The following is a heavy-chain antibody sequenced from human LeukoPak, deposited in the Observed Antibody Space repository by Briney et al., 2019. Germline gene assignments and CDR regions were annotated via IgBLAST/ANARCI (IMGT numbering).Heavy chain of an antibody. D-gene: IGHD6-13*01. J-gene: IGHJ4*02. CDR2: ISWNSGTI. V-gene: IGHV3-9*01. CDR3: AKGETTEHNSSWYWIDY. Sequence: GGSLRLSCAASGFTFDIHVMTWVRQAPGKGLEWVSGISWNSGTIGYADSVKGRFTISRDNAKNSLYLQMNSLRVEDTALYYCAKGETTEHNSSWYWIDYWGQGTLVTVSS. CDR1: GFTFDIHV.